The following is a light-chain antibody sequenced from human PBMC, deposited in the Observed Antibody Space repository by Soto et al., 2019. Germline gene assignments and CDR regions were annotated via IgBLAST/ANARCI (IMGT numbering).Light chain of an antibody. CDR2: TNS. V-gene: IGLV1-44*01. J-gene: IGLJ1*01. CDR1: SSNIGSNT. Sequence: SVLTQPPSASGTPGQRVTISCSGSSSNIGSNTVKWYQHLPGTAPKLLIYTNSQRPSGVPDRFSGSKSSTSASLAISGLQSEDEADYYCAAWDDSLNGLVFGTGTKLTVL. CDR3: AAWDDSLNGLV.